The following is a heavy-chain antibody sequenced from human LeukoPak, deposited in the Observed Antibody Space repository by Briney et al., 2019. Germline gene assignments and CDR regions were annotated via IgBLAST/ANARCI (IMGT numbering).Heavy chain of an antibody. CDR1: GGSISSGDYY. D-gene: IGHD6-19*01. CDR3: ARARKNIAVAGTYYFDY. CDR2: IYYSGST. J-gene: IGHJ4*02. Sequence: SQTLSLTYTVSGGSISSGDYYWSWIRQPPGKGLEWIGYIYYSGSTYYNPSLKSRVTISVDTSKNQFSLKLSSVTAADTAVYYCARARKNIAVAGTYYFDYWGQGTLVTVSS. V-gene: IGHV4-30-4*08.